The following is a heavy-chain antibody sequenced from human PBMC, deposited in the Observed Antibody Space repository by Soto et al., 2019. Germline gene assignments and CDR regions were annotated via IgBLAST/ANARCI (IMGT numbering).Heavy chain of an antibody. J-gene: IGHJ6*02. CDR3: ARGPTNWGRNYYYGMDV. D-gene: IGHD7-27*01. CDR1: GFTVSSNY. V-gene: IGHV3-66*01. Sequence: AGSLRLSCAASGFTVSSNYMSWVRQAPGQGLEWVSVIYSGDNTYYADSVKGRFTISRDNPKNTLYIQMNSLRDEDTAVYYCARGPTNWGRNYYYGMDVWGQGTTVTVSS. CDR2: IYSGDNT.